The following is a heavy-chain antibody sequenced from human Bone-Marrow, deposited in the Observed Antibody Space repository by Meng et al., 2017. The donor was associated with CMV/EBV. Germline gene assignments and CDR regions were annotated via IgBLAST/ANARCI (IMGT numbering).Heavy chain of an antibody. Sequence: SGPTLVNPTQTLTLTCTFSGFSLITSGVDVGWIRQPPGKALEWLALIYWNDDKRYSPSLKSRLTITKDTSKNQVVLTMTNMDPVDTATYYCAHRPSGTTNNAFDIWGQGTMVTVSS. CDR2: IYWNDDK. CDR1: GFSLITSGVD. D-gene: IGHD1-7*01. J-gene: IGHJ3*02. CDR3: AHRPSGTTNNAFDI. V-gene: IGHV2-5*01.